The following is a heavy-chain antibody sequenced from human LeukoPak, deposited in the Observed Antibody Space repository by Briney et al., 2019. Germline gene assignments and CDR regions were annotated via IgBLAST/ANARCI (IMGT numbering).Heavy chain of an antibody. D-gene: IGHD1-26*01. CDR1: GFTFSSYD. V-gene: IGHV3-13*01. J-gene: IGHJ5*02. CDR2: IGTAGDT. Sequence: PGGSLRLSWAASGFTFSSYDMHWVSQATGKGLEWVSAIGTAGDTYYPGSVKGRFTISRENAKNSLYLQMNSLRAEDTAVYYCAREIVGTHKSRFDPWGQGTLVTVSS. CDR3: AREIVGTHKSRFDP.